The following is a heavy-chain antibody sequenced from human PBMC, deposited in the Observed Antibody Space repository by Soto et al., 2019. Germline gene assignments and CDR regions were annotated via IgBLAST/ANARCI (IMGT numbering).Heavy chain of an antibody. CDR2: ISSSGGST. CDR1: GFSFSSQA. D-gene: IGHD3-10*01. CDR3: AYGSGSYYNA. Sequence: PGGSLRLSCAASGFSFSSQAMSWVRQAPGKGLEWVSGISSSGGSTYYADSVKGRFTISRDNSKNTLYLQMNSLRAEDTAVYYCAYGSGSYYNAWGQGTTVTVSS. V-gene: IGHV3-23*01. J-gene: IGHJ6*02.